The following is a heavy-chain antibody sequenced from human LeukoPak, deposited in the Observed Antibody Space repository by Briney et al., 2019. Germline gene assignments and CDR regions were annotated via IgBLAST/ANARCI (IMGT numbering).Heavy chain of an antibody. CDR3: ARVPNIVGGSGMDV. CDR2: ISSSSTSI. Sequence: GGSLRLSCAASGFTFSDYYMSWIRQAPGKGLGRVSSISSSSTSIYYADSVKGRFTISRDNAKNSLYLQMNSLRAEDTAVYYCARVPNIVGGSGMDVWGKGTTVTVSS. D-gene: IGHD2-15*01. CDR1: GFTFSDYY. J-gene: IGHJ6*04. V-gene: IGHV3-11*04.